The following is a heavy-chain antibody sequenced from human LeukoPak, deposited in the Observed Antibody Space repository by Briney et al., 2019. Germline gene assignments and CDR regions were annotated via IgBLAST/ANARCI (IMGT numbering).Heavy chain of an antibody. CDR3: AKQKVVITSAPRD. V-gene: IGHV3-23*01. CDR1: GVTLSNYA. CDR2: ISGSGGST. J-gene: IGHJ4*02. D-gene: IGHD3-22*01. Sequence: GGSLRLSCVASGVTLSNYAMSWVRQAPGKGLEWVSAISGSGGSTYYADSVKGRFTISRDNSKNTLYLQMNSLRAEDTAVYYCAKQKVVITSAPRDWGQGTLVTVSS.